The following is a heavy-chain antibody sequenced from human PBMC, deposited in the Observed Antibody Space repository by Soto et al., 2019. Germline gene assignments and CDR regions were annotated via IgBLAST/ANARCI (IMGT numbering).Heavy chain of an antibody. V-gene: IGHV4-59*01. Sequence: SETLSLTCTVYGDSLISYYWSWIRQPPGKGLEWIAYIYYSGSTNYNPSLKSRVTISVNTSKNQFSLRLSSVTAADTAVFYCARVRGYQNRYGSGILPMYYFDYWGPGTLVTVSS. J-gene: IGHJ4*02. CDR3: ARVRGYQNRYGSGILPMYYFDY. CDR1: GDSLISYY. CDR2: IYYSGST. D-gene: IGHD3-10*01.